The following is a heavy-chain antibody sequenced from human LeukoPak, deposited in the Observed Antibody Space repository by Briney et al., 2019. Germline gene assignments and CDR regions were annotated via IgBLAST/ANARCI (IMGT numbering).Heavy chain of an antibody. J-gene: IGHJ3*02. CDR3: AKDRSSTMIVVALPDAFDI. Sequence: GGSLRISCAGSGITLSNYGMSWVRQAPGKGLEWVSAISGSGGSTYYADSVKGRFTISRDNSKNTLYLQMNSLRAEDTAVYYCAKDRSSTMIVVALPDAFDIWGQGTMVTVSS. D-gene: IGHD3-22*01. V-gene: IGHV3-23*01. CDR1: GITLSNYG. CDR2: ISGSGGST.